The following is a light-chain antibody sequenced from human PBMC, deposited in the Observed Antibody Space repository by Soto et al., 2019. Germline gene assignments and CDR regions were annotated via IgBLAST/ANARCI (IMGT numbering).Light chain of an antibody. J-gene: IGKJ4*01. Sequence: DIQMTQSPSSLSASVGDRVTIPCRASQSISSYLNWYQQKPGKDPKLLIYAASSLQSGVPSRFSGSGSGTDFTLTISSLQPEDFATYYCQQSYSTPRTFGGGTKVEIK. CDR3: QQSYSTPRT. V-gene: IGKV1-39*01. CDR1: QSISSY. CDR2: AAS.